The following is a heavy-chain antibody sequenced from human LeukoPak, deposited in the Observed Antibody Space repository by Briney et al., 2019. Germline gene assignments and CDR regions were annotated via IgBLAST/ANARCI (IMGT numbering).Heavy chain of an antibody. CDR2: ISYDGSNK. Sequence: GGSLRLSCAASGFTFSSYAMHWVRQAPGKGLEGVAVISYDGSNKYYADSVKGRFTISRDNSKNTLYLQMNRLRAEDTAVYYCAGEGLAMIVVFDYWGQGTLVTVSS. V-gene: IGHV3-30*01. D-gene: IGHD3-22*01. J-gene: IGHJ4*02. CDR1: GFTFSSYA. CDR3: AGEGLAMIVVFDY.